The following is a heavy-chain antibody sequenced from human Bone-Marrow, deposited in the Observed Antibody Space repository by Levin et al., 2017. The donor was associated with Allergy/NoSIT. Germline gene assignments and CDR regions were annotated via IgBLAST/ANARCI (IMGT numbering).Heavy chain of an antibody. CDR3: ARAKGDSPYPLES. V-gene: IGHV4-61*01. Sequence: SETLSLTCSVSSGSVRSGSYYWNWIRQSPGKGLEWIGYIYYNGRTRYNPSLNSRLVISIDTSKNQFFLNLNSLTAADTALYYCARAKGDSPYPLESWGQGTLVTVSS. J-gene: IGHJ4*02. CDR2: IYYNGRT. CDR1: SGSVRSGSYY. D-gene: IGHD2-21*01.